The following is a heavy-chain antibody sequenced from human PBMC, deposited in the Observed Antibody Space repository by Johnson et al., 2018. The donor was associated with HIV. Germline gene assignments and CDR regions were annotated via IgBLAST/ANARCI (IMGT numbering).Heavy chain of an antibody. V-gene: IGHV3-30*18. Sequence: QMLLVESGGGVVQPGRSLRLSCAASGLTFSSYGMHWVRQAPGKGLEWVAVISYDGSKKYYAGSVKGRFTISRDNSKTTLYLQMNSLRAEDTAVYYCAKAPYGSGIRPGAFDIWRQGTMVTVSS. CDR2: ISYDGSKK. J-gene: IGHJ3*02. CDR3: AKAPYGSGIRPGAFDI. D-gene: IGHD3-10*01. CDR1: GLTFSSYG.